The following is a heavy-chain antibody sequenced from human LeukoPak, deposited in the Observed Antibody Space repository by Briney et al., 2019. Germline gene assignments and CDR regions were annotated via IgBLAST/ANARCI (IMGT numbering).Heavy chain of an antibody. CDR2: INPSGGST. V-gene: IGHV1-46*01. D-gene: IGHD3-22*01. J-gene: IGHJ4*02. CDR3: ARDQDRAFTMIVAFDY. Sequence: ASVKVSCKASGYTFTSYYMHWVRQAPGQGLEWMGIINPSGGSTSYAQKFQGRVTMTRDTSTSTVHMELSSLRSEDTAVYYCARDQDRAFTMIVAFDYWGQGTLVTVSS. CDR1: GYTFTSYY.